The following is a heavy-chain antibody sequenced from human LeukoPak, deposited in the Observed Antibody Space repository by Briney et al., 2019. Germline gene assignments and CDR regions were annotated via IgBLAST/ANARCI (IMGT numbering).Heavy chain of an antibody. CDR2: ISAYNGNT. CDR3: ARDSSVYGHDY. Sequence: ASVKVSCKASGYTFTSYAMHWVRQAPGQRLEWMGWISAYNGNTNYAQKLQGRVTMTTDTSTSTAYMELRSLRSDDTAVYYCARDSSVYGHDYWGQGTLVTVSS. CDR1: GYTFTSYA. V-gene: IGHV1-18*01. J-gene: IGHJ4*02. D-gene: IGHD5/OR15-5a*01.